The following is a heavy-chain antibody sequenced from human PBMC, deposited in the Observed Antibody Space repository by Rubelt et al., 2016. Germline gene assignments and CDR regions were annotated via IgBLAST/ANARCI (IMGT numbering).Heavy chain of an antibody. J-gene: IGHJ4*02. CDR3: GRSPPSSSSDPDY. CDR1: GGSLSGYS. Sequence: QLHQWGAGLLKPSETLSLTCAVYGGSLSGYSWSWIRQSPEKGLEWIASIYHSGGTYSNPSLKSRVTISVDASTNQFSLRLGSVTASDTAVYYCGRSPPSSSSDPDYWGQGTLVTVSS. D-gene: IGHD6-6*01. CDR2: IYHSGGT. V-gene: IGHV4-34*01.